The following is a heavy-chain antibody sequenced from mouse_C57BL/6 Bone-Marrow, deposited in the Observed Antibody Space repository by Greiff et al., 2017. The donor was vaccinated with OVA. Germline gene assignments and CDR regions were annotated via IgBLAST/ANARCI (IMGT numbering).Heavy chain of an antibody. D-gene: IGHD4-1*01. J-gene: IGHJ2*01. CDR3: ARRTVYYFDY. CDR2: IHPNSGST. V-gene: IGHV1-64*01. Sequence: QVQLQQPGAELVKPGASVKLSCKASGYTFTSYWMHWVKQRPGQGLEWIGMIHPNSGSTNYNEKFKSKATLTVDKSSSTAYMQLRSLTSEDSAVYYCARRTVYYFDYWGQGTTLTVSS. CDR1: GYTFTSYW.